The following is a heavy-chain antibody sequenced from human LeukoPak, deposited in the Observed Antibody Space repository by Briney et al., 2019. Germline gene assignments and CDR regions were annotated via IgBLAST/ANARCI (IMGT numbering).Heavy chain of an antibody. V-gene: IGHV3-48*03. J-gene: IGHJ4*02. CDR3: ASSGHYFDY. Sequence: AGTLTLSCAASGFTFSSYEMNWVRQAPGKGLEWVSYIVSSGSTNYYPAPVKGRFTISIDNAKNSLYLQMNSLRAEDTAVYFCASSGHYFDYWGQGTLVTVSS. D-gene: IGHD6-25*01. CDR1: GFTFSSYE. CDR2: IVSSGSTN.